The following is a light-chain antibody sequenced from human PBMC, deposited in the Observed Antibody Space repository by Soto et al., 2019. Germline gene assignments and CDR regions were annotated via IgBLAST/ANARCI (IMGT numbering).Light chain of an antibody. V-gene: IGKV1-5*01. CDR2: DAS. CDR3: QQYNSYPYT. CDR1: QSISSW. J-gene: IGKJ2*01. Sequence: DIQMTQSPSTLSASVGDRVTITCRASQSISSWLAWYQQKPGKAPKLLIYDASSLESGVPSRFSGSGSGTEFTLTISSLQPDDFATYYCQQYNSYPYTFGQGPKVDI.